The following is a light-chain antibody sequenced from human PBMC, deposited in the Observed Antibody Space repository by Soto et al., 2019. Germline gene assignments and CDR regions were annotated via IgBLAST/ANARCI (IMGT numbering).Light chain of an antibody. CDR1: SSDVGGYNY. CDR3: SSYAGSNNYVV. CDR2: EVS. V-gene: IGLV2-8*01. Sequence: QSALTQPPSASGSHGQSVTISCTGTSSDVGGYNYVSWYQQHPGKAPKLMIYEVSKRPSGVPYRFSGSKSGNTASLTFSGLQAEDEADYYCSSYAGSNNYVVFGGGTKLTAL. J-gene: IGLJ2*01.